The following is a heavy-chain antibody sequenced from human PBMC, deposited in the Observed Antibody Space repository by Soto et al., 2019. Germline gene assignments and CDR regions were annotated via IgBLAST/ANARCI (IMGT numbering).Heavy chain of an antibody. D-gene: IGHD6-13*01. CDR1: GFTFSSYG. CDR3: ARRAAADPDYYYYGMDV. J-gene: IGHJ6*02. Sequence: GGSLRLSCAASGFTFSSYGMHWVRQAPGKGLEWVAVIWYDGSNKYYADSVKGRFTISRDNSKNTLYLHMNSLRAEDTAVYYCARRAAADPDYYYYGMDVWGQGTTVTSP. V-gene: IGHV3-33*01. CDR2: IWYDGSNK.